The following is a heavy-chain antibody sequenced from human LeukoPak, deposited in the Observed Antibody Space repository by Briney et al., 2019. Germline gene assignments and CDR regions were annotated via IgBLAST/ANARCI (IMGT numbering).Heavy chain of an antibody. Sequence: GGSLRLSCAASGFTFSSYSMNWVRQAPGKGLEWVSYISSSSSTIYYADSAKGRFTISRDNAKNSLYLQMNSLRAEDTAVYYCARDLVAVYGYYTCDYWGQGTLVTVSS. V-gene: IGHV3-48*04. CDR2: ISSSSSTI. D-gene: IGHD3-3*01. CDR1: GFTFSSYS. J-gene: IGHJ4*02. CDR3: ARDLVAVYGYYTCDY.